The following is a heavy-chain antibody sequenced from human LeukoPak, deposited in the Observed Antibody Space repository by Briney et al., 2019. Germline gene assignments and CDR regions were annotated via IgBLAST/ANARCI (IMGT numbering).Heavy chain of an antibody. J-gene: IGHJ5*02. Sequence: GGSLRLSCAASGFTLSSYDMTWVRQAPGRGLEWVSSTRPSGDNTYYGDSVKGRFTISRDNSKNTVYLQMNNMRVDDTAIYYCARVAGWHWFDPWGQGTLVTVSS. CDR3: ARVAGWHWFDP. CDR2: TRPSGDNT. V-gene: IGHV3-23*01. CDR1: GFTLSSYD. D-gene: IGHD6-19*01.